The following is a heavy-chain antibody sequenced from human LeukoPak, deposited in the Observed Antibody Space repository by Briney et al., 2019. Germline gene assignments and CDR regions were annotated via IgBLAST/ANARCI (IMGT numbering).Heavy chain of an antibody. V-gene: IGHV4-34*01. CDR1: GGSFSGYY. CDR2: INHSGST. CDR3: ARVRYYDILTGYEDY. D-gene: IGHD3-9*01. Sequence: PSETLSLTCAVYGGSFSGYYWSWIRQPPGKGLEWIGEINHSGSTNYNPSLKSRVTISVDTSKNQFSLKLSSVTAADTAVYYCARVRYYDILTGYEDYWGQGTLVTVSS. J-gene: IGHJ4*02.